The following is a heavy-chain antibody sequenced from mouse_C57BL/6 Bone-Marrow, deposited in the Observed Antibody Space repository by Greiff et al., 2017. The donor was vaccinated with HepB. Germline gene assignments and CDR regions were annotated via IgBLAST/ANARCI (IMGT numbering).Heavy chain of an antibody. V-gene: IGHV5-6*01. Sequence: EVKLVESGGDLVKPGGSLKLSCAASGFTFSSYGMSWVRQTPDKRLEWVATISSGGSYTYYPDSVKGRFTISRDNAKNTLYLQMSSLKSEDTAMYYCARPYYGSNWYFDVWGTGTTVTVSS. J-gene: IGHJ1*03. D-gene: IGHD1-1*01. CDR2: ISSGGSYT. CDR1: GFTFSSYG. CDR3: ARPYYGSNWYFDV.